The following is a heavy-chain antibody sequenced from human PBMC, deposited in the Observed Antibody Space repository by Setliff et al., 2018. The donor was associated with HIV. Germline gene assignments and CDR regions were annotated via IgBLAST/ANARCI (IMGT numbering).Heavy chain of an antibody. J-gene: IGHJ6*03. CDR2: IYTSGSA. D-gene: IGHD3-22*01. V-gene: IGHV4-4*07. CDR1: GGSIRNYY. Sequence: PSETLSLTCTVSGGSIRNYYWSWIRQPAGKGLEWIGRIYTSGSAKYNPSLKSRVTMSVDTSKNQSSLKLSSVTAADTAVYYCARVVNHYDSSGYFGGYYYYMDVWGKGTTVTVSS. CDR3: ARVVNHYDSSGYFGGYYYYMDV.